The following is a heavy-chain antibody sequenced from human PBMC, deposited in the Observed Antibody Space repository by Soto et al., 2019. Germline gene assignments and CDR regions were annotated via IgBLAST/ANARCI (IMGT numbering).Heavy chain of an antibody. Sequence: SVKVSCKASGGTFSSYAISWVRQAPGQGLEWMGGIIPIFGTANYAQKFQGRVAITADESTSTAYMELSSLRSEDTAVYYCARSNSISGSRGGDYEVLWYYYYGMEVWGQGTTVTV. V-gene: IGHV1-69*13. CDR1: GGTFSSYA. CDR3: ARSNSISGSRGGDYEVLWYYYYGMEV. J-gene: IGHJ6*02. CDR2: IIPIFGTA. D-gene: IGHD4-17*01.